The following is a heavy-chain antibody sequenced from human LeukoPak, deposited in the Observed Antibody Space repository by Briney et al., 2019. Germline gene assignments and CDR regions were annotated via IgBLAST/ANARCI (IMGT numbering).Heavy chain of an antibody. D-gene: IGHD3-9*01. V-gene: IGHV3-74*03. CDR3: ARDVLRYFDWLPIGPYYFDY. CDR2: INGGGTTA. J-gene: IGHJ4*02. Sequence: GGSLRLSCAASGFIFRTHWMHWVRQAPGKGLVWVSRINGGGTTATYADSMKGRFTISRDNAQNTLVLQMNSLSAEDTAVYYCARDVLRYFDWLPIGPYYFDYWGQGTLVTVSS. CDR1: GFIFRTHW.